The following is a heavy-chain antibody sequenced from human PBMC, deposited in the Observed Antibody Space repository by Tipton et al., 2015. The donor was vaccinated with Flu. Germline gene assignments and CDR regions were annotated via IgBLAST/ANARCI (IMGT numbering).Heavy chain of an antibody. CDR3: ARSVSVEMAYLMAPGE. CDR1: GGSISRGSYY. CDR2: IYTNANT. V-gene: IGHV4-61*02. J-gene: IGHJ4*02. Sequence: TLSLTCTVSGGSISRGSYYYNWIRQPAGEGLEWIGRIYTNANTNYKASLKSRVTISVDTSKNRFSLQLKSMTVADTAVYYCARSVSVEMAYLMAPGEWGQGALVSVSS. D-gene: IGHD3-16*01.